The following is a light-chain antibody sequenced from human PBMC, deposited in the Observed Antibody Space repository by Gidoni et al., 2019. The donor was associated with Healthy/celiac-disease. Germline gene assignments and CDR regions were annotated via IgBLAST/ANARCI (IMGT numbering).Light chain of an antibody. CDR1: SSNIGNNY. V-gene: IGLV1-51*01. Sequence: QSVSTQPPSVSAAPGQKVTISCSGSSSNIGNNYVSWYQQLPGTAPKLLIYDNNKRPSGIPDRFSGSKSGTSATLGITGLQTGDEADYYCGTWDSSLSAPKAVFGGGTQLTVL. J-gene: IGLJ7*01. CDR2: DNN. CDR3: GTWDSSLSAPKAV.